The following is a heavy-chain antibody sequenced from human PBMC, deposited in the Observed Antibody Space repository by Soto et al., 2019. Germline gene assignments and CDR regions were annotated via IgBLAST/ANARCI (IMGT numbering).Heavy chain of an antibody. Sequence: PGGSLRLSCAASGFTFSTYGMHWVRQAPGKGLEWVAVISFDGTHIYYADSVKGRFTISRDNSKNTLYLQMNSLSADDTAVYYCAKRAKLSSSWSCIDYWGQGTLVTVSS. CDR3: AKRAKLSSSWSCIDY. J-gene: IGHJ4*02. V-gene: IGHV3-30*18. CDR2: ISFDGTHI. D-gene: IGHD6-6*01. CDR1: GFTFSTYG.